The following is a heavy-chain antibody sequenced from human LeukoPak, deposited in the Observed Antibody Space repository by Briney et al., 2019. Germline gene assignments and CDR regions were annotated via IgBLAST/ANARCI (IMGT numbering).Heavy chain of an antibody. D-gene: IGHD3-22*01. J-gene: IGHJ3*02. CDR3: AKSRAMITGHDAFDI. CDR1: GFTFSSYG. Sequence: SGGSLRLSCAASGFTFSSYGMHWVRQAPGKGLEWVAVIWYDGSNKYYADSVKGRFTISRDNSKNTLYLQMNSLRAEDTAVYYCAKSRAMITGHDAFDIWGQGTMVTVSS. CDR2: IWYDGSNK. V-gene: IGHV3-33*06.